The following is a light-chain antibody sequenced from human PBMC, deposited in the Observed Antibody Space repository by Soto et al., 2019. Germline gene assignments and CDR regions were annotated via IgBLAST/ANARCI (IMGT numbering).Light chain of an antibody. J-gene: IGKJ1*01. Sequence: DIQMTQSPSTLSGSVGGRVTIACRASQTISSWLAWYQQKPGKAPKLLIYKASTLKSGVPSRFSGSGSGTEFTLTISSLQPDDFATYYCQHYNSYPEAFGQGTKVDI. V-gene: IGKV1-5*03. CDR2: KAS. CDR1: QTISSW. CDR3: QHYNSYPEA.